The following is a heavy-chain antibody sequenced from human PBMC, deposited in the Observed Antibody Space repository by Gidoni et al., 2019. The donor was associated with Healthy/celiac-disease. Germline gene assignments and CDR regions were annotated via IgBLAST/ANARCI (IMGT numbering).Heavy chain of an antibody. Sequence: EVQLVESGGGLVQPGGSLRLSCSASGFTFSSYAMHWVRQAPGKGLKYVSAISSNGGSTYYADSVKGRFTISRDNSKNTLYLQMSSLRAEDTAVYYCVKSGYSYGYDYWGQGTLVTVSS. V-gene: IGHV3-64D*08. CDR2: ISSNGGST. J-gene: IGHJ4*02. D-gene: IGHD5-18*01. CDR1: GFTFSSYA. CDR3: VKSGYSYGYDY.